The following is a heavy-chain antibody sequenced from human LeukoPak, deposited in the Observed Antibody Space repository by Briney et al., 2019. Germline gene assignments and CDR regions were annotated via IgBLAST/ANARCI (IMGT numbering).Heavy chain of an antibody. D-gene: IGHD2-21*01. V-gene: IGHV4-59*01. CDR2: ICNTGST. J-gene: IGHJ4*02. CDR3: ARGSGVIFDY. CDR1: SGSISNYY. Sequence: SETLSLTCTVSSGSISNYYWSWIRQPPGKGLECIGYICNTGSTNYSPSLKSQITISVDTSKNQFSLKLSSVTAADTAVNVCARGSGVIFDYWGQGTLVTVSS.